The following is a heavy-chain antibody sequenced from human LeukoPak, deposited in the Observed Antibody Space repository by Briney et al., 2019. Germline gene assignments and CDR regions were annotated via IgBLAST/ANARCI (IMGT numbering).Heavy chain of an antibody. J-gene: IGHJ4*02. V-gene: IGHV3-33*01. CDR2: IWYDGSNK. Sequence: GRSLRLSCAVSGFTLCISGRPWVRQAPGKGLEWVAVIWYDGSNKYYTDSVKGRFTISRDNSKNTLYLQMNSLRAEDTAVYLCERDRVIAVTTCIYDWGQGTLVTVSS. CDR3: ERDRVIAVTTCIYD. CDR1: GFTLCISG. D-gene: IGHD4-17*01.